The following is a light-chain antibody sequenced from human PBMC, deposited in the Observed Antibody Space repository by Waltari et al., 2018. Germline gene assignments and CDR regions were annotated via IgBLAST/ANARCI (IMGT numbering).Light chain of an antibody. Sequence: QSALTQPASVPGSPGQWITISCTGTSGDIGNYKFVSWYQQEPGKAPKRIVYDVSQRPSGVSHRFSGSKSGNTASLTISGLQAEDEADYYCSSYTTTSSWVFGGGTKLTVL. CDR2: DVS. V-gene: IGLV2-14*01. CDR3: SSYTTTSSWV. J-gene: IGLJ3*02. CDR1: SGDIGNYKF.